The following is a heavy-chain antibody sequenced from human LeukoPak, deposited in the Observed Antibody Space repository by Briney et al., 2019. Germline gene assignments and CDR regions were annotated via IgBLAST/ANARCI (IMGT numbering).Heavy chain of an antibody. D-gene: IGHD3-22*01. CDR1: GGSISGGDYY. V-gene: IGHV4-31*03. J-gene: IGHJ4*02. CDR3: ARGVLRRYYDSSGYCCYFDY. CDR2: IYYSGST. Sequence: PSETLSLTCNVSGGSISGGDYYWSWIRQHPGKGLEWIGYIYYSGSTYYNPSLKSRVTISVDTSKNQFSLKLSSVTAADTAVYYCARGVLRRYYDSSGYCCYFDYWGQGTLVTVSS.